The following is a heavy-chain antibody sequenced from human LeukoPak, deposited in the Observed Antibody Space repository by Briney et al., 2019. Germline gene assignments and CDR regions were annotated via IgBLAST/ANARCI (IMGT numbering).Heavy chain of an antibody. CDR2: IYYSGST. D-gene: IGHD4/OR15-4a*01. J-gene: IGHJ4*02. CDR1: GGSISSYY. Sequence: SETLSLTCTVSGGSISSYYWSWIRQPPGKGLEWIGYIYYSGSTNYNPSLKSRVTISVDTSKNQFSLKLSSVTAADTAACYCARESNSALPAFDFWGQGTLVTVSS. V-gene: IGHV4-59*12. CDR3: ARESNSALPAFDF.